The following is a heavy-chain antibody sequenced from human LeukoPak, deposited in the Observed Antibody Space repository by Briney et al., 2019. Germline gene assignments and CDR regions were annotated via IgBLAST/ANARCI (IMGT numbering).Heavy chain of an antibody. CDR2: IIPIFGTA. Sequence: GASVKVSCKASGGTFSSYAISWVRQAPGQELEWMGGIIPIFGTANYAQKFQGRVTITADESTSTAYMELSSLRSEDTAVYYCARAHYEINWFDPWGQGTLVTVSS. CDR1: GGTFSSYA. CDR3: ARAHYEINWFDP. D-gene: IGHD4-17*01. J-gene: IGHJ5*02. V-gene: IGHV1-69*13.